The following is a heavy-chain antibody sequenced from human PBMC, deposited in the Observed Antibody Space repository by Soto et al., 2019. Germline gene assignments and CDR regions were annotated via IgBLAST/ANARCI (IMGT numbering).Heavy chain of an antibody. CDR2: INPSGGST. CDR3: ARDLGEEAFDI. Sequence: ASVEVSCKXSRYTFTSYYIHWVRQAPGQGLEWMGIINPSGGSTSYAQKFQGRVTMTRDTSTSTVYMELSSLRSEDTAVYYCARDLGEEAFDIWGQGTMVTVS. CDR1: RYTFTSYY. J-gene: IGHJ3*02. D-gene: IGHD2-21*01. V-gene: IGHV1-46*01.